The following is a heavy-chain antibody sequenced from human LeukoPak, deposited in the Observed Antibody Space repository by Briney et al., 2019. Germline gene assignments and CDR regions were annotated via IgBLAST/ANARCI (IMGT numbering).Heavy chain of an antibody. CDR3: AREDAQEGTNAFDT. CDR1: GVSIDSGNYY. CDR2: IYYSGST. V-gene: IGHV4-61*10. D-gene: IGHD2-15*01. J-gene: IGHJ3*02. Sequence: SQTLSLTCTVSGVSIDSGNYYWSWIRQPAGKGLEWIGYIYYSGSTNYNPSLKSRVTISVDTSKNQFSLKLTSVTAADMAVYYCAREDAQEGTNAFDTWGQGTMVTVAS.